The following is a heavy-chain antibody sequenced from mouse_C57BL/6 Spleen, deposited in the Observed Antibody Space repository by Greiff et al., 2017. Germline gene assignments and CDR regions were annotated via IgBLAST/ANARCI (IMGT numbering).Heavy chain of an antibody. CDR1: GFTFSSYT. J-gene: IGHJ2*01. CDR3: ARGYLYYFDY. V-gene: IGHV5-9*01. CDR2: ISGGGGNT. Sequence: EVKLMESGGGLVKPGGSLKLSCAASGFTFSSYTMSWVRQTPEKRLEWVATISGGGGNTYYPDSVKGRFTISRDNAKNTLYLQMSSLRSEDTALYYCARGYLYYFDYWGQGTTLTVSS. D-gene: IGHD2-2*01.